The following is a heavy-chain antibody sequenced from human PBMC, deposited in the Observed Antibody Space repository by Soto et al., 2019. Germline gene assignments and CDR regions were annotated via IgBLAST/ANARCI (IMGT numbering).Heavy chain of an antibody. CDR1: GGSISSSSYY. CDR3: ARRVRIAVAGEGDWFDP. V-gene: IGHV4-39*01. Sequence: SETLSLTCTVSGGSISSSSYYWGWIRQPPGKGLEWIGSIYYSGSTYYNPSLKSRVTISVDTSKNQFSLKLSSVTAADTAVYYCARRVRIAVAGEGDWFDPWGQGTLVTVSS. J-gene: IGHJ5*02. D-gene: IGHD6-19*01. CDR2: IYYSGST.